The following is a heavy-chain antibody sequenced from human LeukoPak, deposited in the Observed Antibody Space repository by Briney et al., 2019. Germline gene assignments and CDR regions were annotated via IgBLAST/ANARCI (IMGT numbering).Heavy chain of an antibody. CDR2: ISHTGSS. V-gene: IGHV4-59*01. CDR1: GGSISSYY. J-gene: IGHJ4*02. D-gene: IGHD4-17*01. CDR3: ARVLSLDYGDFYFDY. Sequence: SETLSLTCTVSGGSISSYYWSWIRQPPGKGLEWIGSISHTGSSYYNPSLKSRVTISVDTSKNQFSLRLSSVTAADTAVYYCARVLSLDYGDFYFDYWGQGTLVTVSS.